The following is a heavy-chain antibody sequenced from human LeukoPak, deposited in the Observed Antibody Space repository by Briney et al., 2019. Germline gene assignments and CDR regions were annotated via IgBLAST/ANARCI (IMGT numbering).Heavy chain of an antibody. CDR2: LYHSGGT. D-gene: IGHD3-22*01. Sequence: SETLSLTCAVSGYSISSGYSWGWIRPPPGKGLEWIGSLYHSGGTYYNPSLKSRVDISVDTSKNQFSLILTSVTASDTAIYYCARSYYYDTSNFYVFDYWGQGALVTVSS. V-gene: IGHV4-38-2*01. CDR1: GYSISSGYS. J-gene: IGHJ4*02. CDR3: ARSYYYDTSNFYVFDY.